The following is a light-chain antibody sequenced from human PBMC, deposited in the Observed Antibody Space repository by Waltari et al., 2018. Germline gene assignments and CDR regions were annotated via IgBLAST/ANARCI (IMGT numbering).Light chain of an antibody. CDR3: MQGTHWPYT. CDR2: RVS. CDR1: QSLVHSDGNTH. J-gene: IGKJ2*01. Sequence: DVVMTQSPLTLPVTLGQPASISCTSSQSLVHSDGNTHLNWFQQRPGQSPRRLIYRVSNRYSGVPDRFSGSGSGTDFTLKISRVEAEDVGVYYCMQGTHWPYTFGQGTKLDIK. V-gene: IGKV2-30*02.